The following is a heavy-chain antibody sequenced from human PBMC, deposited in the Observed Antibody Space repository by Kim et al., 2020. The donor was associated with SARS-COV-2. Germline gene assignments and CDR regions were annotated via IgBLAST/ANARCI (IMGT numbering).Heavy chain of an antibody. Sequence: GGSLRLSCAASGFTFSSYAMSWVRQAPGKGLEWVSAISSSGGSTYYADSVKGRFTISRDNSKNTLYLQMNSLRAEDTAVYYCAKGHYYGSGSYYGYFDYWGQGTLVTVSS. V-gene: IGHV3-23*01. J-gene: IGHJ4*02. CDR2: ISSSGGST. CDR3: AKGHYYGSGSYYGYFDY. D-gene: IGHD3-10*01. CDR1: GFTFSSYA.